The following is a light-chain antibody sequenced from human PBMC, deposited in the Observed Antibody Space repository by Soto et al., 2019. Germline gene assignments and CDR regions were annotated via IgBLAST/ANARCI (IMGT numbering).Light chain of an antibody. Sequence: DIQMTQSPSTLSASVGDRVTITCRASQSISTWLAWYQQKPGKAPKLLIYKASSLESGVPSRFSGSGTGTEFPLTIRSLQSDDFATYYCQQFNSYWTFGQGTKVEVK. V-gene: IGKV1-5*03. CDR3: QQFNSYWT. CDR2: KAS. CDR1: QSISTW. J-gene: IGKJ1*01.